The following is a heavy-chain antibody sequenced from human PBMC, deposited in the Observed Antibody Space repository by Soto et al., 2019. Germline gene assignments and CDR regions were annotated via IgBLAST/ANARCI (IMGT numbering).Heavy chain of an antibody. Sequence: GGSLRLSCAASGFTFSSYSKNWVRQAPGKGLEWVSYISSSSSTIYYADSVKGRFTISRDNAKNSLYLQMNSLRAEDTAVYYCARIGRLRWGDYWGQGTLVTVSS. V-gene: IGHV3-48*01. CDR3: ARIGRLRWGDY. D-gene: IGHD4-17*01. J-gene: IGHJ4*02. CDR1: GFTFSSYS. CDR2: ISSSSSTI.